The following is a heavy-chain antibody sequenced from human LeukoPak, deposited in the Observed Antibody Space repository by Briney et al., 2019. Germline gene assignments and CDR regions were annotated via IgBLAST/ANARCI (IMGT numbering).Heavy chain of an antibody. J-gene: IGHJ5*02. CDR1: GGSISSYY. CDR3: ARPIWTASSSSWWGFDP. V-gene: IGHV4-59*08. CDR2: IYYGGST. Sequence: SETLSLTCTVSGGSISSYYWSWIRQPPGKGLEWVGYIYYGGSTNYNPSLKSRVTISVDTSKNQFSLKLSSVTAADTAVYYCARPIWTASSSSWWGFDPWGQGTLVTVSS. D-gene: IGHD6-13*01.